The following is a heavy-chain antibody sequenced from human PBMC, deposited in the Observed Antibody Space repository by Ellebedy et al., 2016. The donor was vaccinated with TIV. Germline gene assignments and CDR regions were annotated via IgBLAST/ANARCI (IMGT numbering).Heavy chain of an antibody. Sequence: GESLKISCAASGFTFSGYYMSWFRQAPGKGPEWVSYISYSGDVIYYADSVKGRFTTSRDNAGNSVYLQMNSLRAEDTAVYYCARGYYYGSGRGYWGQGTLVTVSS. CDR1: GFTFSGYY. CDR2: ISYSGDVI. D-gene: IGHD3-10*01. J-gene: IGHJ4*02. CDR3: ARGYYYGSGRGY. V-gene: IGHV3-11*01.